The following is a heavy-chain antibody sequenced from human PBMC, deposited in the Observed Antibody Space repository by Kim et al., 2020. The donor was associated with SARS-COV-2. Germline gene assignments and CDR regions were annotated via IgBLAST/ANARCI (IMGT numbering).Heavy chain of an antibody. V-gene: IGHV3-7*03. D-gene: IGHD3-3*01. Sequence: GGSLRLSCAASGFTFSSYWMSWVRQAPGKGLEWVANIKQDGSEKYYVDSVKGRFTISRDNAKNSLYLQMNSLRAEDTAVYYCARDGLEWLHQNYYYGMDGWGQGTTVTVSS. CDR1: GFTFSSYW. CDR3: ARDGLEWLHQNYYYGMDG. J-gene: IGHJ6*02. CDR2: IKQDGSEK.